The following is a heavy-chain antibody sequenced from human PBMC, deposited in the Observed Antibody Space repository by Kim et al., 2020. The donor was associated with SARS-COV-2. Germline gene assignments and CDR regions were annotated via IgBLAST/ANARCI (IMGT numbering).Heavy chain of an antibody. D-gene: IGHD5-18*01. J-gene: IGHJ4*02. CDR3: VNEGGYSYCNFDY. Sequence: YADSVKGRFTISRDNSKNTLYLQMTSMRVEDTAVYYCVNEGGYSYCNFDYWGQGALVTVSS. V-gene: IGHV3-23*05.